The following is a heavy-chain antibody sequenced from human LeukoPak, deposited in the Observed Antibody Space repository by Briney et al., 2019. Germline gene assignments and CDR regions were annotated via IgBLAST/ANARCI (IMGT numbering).Heavy chain of an antibody. Sequence: SETLSLTCSVSGGAISSDSYYWGWIRQPPGKGLEWIASINYSASTYYNPSLNSRATISVDTSKTQFSLRLSSVTAADTAVYYCARRGVYSSGDWFDTWGQGILVTVSS. J-gene: IGHJ5*02. CDR3: ARRGVYSSGDWFDT. CDR1: GGAISSDSYY. V-gene: IGHV4-39*01. D-gene: IGHD6-19*01. CDR2: INYSAST.